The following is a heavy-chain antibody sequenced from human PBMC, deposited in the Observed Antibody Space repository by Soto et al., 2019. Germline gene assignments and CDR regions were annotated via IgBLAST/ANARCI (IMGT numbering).Heavy chain of an antibody. D-gene: IGHD1-20*01. CDR1: GFTFSSYW. CDR3: VRDRRISGINRGLDY. V-gene: IGHV3-7*03. J-gene: IGHJ4*02. CDR2: IKQDGSEK. Sequence: GGSLRLSCAASGFTFSSYWMSWVRQAPGKGLEWVANIKQDGSEKYYVDSVRGRITISRDNDKDSLFLQMSSLRVEDTAVYYCVRDRRISGINRGLDYWGRGTLVTVSS.